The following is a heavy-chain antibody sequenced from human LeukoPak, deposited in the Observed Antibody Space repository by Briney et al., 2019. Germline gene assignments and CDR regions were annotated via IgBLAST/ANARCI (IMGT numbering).Heavy chain of an antibody. D-gene: IGHD3-10*01. V-gene: IGHV4-38-2*02. CDR1: GFSISSGYY. Sequence: SETLSLTCTVSGFSISSGYYWGWIRQPPGKGLEWIGTIYYSGSTYCNPSLMSRVTISADTSKNQFSLNLSSVTAADTAVYYCARETQVRGPLGYWGQGTLVTVSS. CDR2: IYYSGST. J-gene: IGHJ4*02. CDR3: ARETQVRGPLGY.